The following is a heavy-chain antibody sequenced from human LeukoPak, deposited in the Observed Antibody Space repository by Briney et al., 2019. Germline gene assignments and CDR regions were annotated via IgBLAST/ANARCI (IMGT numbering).Heavy chain of an antibody. V-gene: IGHV4-61*01. Sequence: SETLSLTCTVSGGSVSSGNYYWSWIRQPPGKGLEWIGYIHYSWSTNYNPSLKSRVTISVDTSENKFSLKLSSVTAADTAVYYCARGGLSSGYYSAFDYWGQGTLVTVSS. CDR2: IHYSWST. CDR3: ARGGLSSGYYSAFDY. J-gene: IGHJ4*02. CDR1: GGSVSSGNYY. D-gene: IGHD3-22*01.